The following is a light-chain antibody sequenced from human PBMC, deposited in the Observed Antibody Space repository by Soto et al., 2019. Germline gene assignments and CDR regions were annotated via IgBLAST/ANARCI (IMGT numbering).Light chain of an antibody. V-gene: IGKV4-1*01. J-gene: IGKJ2*01. CDR2: WAS. CDR1: QNILNSSNNKNS. Sequence: DIVMTQSPDFLAVSLGERAAINCKSSQNILNSSNNKNSLTLYQQRPGQPPRLLIYWASIRESGVPDRFSGGGSGTHFTLTINNLQAEDVAVYYCQQFYSAPPYTFGQATKLEIK. CDR3: QQFYSAPPYT.